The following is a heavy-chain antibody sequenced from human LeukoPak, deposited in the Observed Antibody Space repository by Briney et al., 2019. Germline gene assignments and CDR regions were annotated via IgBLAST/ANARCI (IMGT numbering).Heavy chain of an antibody. CDR3: ARGAVAGTGSGYYYYYGMDV. CDR1: GFTFSSYG. Sequence: GRSLRLSCAASGFTFSSYGMHWVRQAPVKGLEWVAVIWYDGSNKYYADSVKGRFTISRDNSKNTLYLQMNSLRAEDTAVYYCARGAVAGTGSGYYYYYGMDVWGQGTAVTVSS. D-gene: IGHD6-19*01. CDR2: IWYDGSNK. V-gene: IGHV3-33*01. J-gene: IGHJ6*02.